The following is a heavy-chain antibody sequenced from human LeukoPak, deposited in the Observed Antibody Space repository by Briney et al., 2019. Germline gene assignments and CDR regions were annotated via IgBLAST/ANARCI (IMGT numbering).Heavy chain of an antibody. CDR2: NNYSGSN. CDR3: ARLLGNWNYAYCDY. D-gene: IGHD1-7*01. V-gene: IGHV4-39*01. J-gene: IGHJ4*02. Sequence: SETLSLTCTVSGGSISSISYYWGCIRLPPGKGLEWIRSNNYSGSNYYNPSREGRVTIFVDTSKNQFFLKVSSVTAADMAVYYWARLLGNWNYAYCDYWGQGTLVTVSS. CDR1: GGSISSISYY.